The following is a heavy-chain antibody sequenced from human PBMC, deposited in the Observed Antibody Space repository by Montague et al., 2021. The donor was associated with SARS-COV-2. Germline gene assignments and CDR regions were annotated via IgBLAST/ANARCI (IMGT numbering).Heavy chain of an antibody. CDR3: ARGYCSGSGCYYYYGMDV. CDR2: TNDSGRT. D-gene: IGHD2-15*01. CDR1: GGFFSGYY. V-gene: IGHV4-34*01. J-gene: IGHJ6*02. Sequence: SETLSLTCAVYGGFFSGYYWSWIRQPPGRGLEWIGETNDSGRTNYNPSXXCRVTISVDTSKNQFSLRLSSVTAAETAVYYCARGYCSGSGCYYYYGMDVWGQGTTVTVSS.